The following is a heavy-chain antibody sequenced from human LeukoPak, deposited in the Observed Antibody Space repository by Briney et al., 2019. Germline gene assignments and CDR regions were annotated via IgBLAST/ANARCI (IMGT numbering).Heavy chain of an antibody. CDR1: GFTFSSYA. CDR3: ARHRHRGSGWYGIFDY. CDR2: INHSGST. D-gene: IGHD6-19*01. J-gene: IGHJ4*02. Sequence: PGGSLRLSCAASGFTFSSYAMSWVRQAPGKGLEWIGEINHSGSTNYNPSLKSRVTISVDTSKNQFSLKLSSVTAADTAVYYCARHRHRGSGWYGIFDYWGQGTLVTVSS. V-gene: IGHV4-34*01.